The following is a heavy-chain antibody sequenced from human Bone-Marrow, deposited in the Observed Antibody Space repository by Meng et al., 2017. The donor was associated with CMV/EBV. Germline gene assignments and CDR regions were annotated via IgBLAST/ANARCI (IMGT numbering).Heavy chain of an antibody. CDR2: IRSKAYGGTT. D-gene: IGHD1-20*01. CDR3: TRDSLLGYNWNALFYHYYGMDV. Sequence: GGSLRLSGTASGFTFGDYAMSWFRQAPGKGLEWVGFIRSKAYGGTTEYAASVKGRFTISRDDSKSIAYLQMNSLKTEDTAVYYCTRDSLLGYNWNALFYHYYGMDVWGQGTTVTVSS. V-gene: IGHV3-49*03. J-gene: IGHJ6*02. CDR1: GFTFGDYA.